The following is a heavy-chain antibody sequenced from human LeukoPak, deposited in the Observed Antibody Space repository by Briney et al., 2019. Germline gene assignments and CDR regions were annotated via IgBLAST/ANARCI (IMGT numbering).Heavy chain of an antibody. CDR2: ISSSGSTI. Sequence: GGSLRLSCAASGFTFSSYEMNWVRQAPGKGLEWVSYISSSGSTIYYADSVKGRFTISRDNAKNSLYLQMNSLRAEDTAVYYCARDGVNVWYKRIVVVPATVAGDLEWFDPWGQGTLVTVSS. V-gene: IGHV3-48*03. J-gene: IGHJ5*02. CDR1: GFTFSSYE. CDR3: ARDGVNVWYKRIVVVPATVAGDLEWFDP. D-gene: IGHD2-2*01.